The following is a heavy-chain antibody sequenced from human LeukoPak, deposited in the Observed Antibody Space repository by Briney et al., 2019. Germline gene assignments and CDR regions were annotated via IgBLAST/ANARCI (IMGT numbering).Heavy chain of an antibody. D-gene: IGHD2-2*01. CDR3: ARECSSTSCAPV. J-gene: IGHJ4*02. CDR1: RGSISSGGYY. Sequence: SQTLSLTCTVSRGSISSGGYYWSWIRQHPGKGLEWIGYIYYSGSTYYNPSLKSRVTISVDTSKNQFSLKLSSVTAADTAVYYCARECSSTSCAPVWGQGTLVTVSS. V-gene: IGHV4-31*03. CDR2: IYYSGST.